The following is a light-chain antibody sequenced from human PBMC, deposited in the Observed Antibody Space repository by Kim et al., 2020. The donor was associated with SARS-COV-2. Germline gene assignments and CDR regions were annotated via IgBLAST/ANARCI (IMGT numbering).Light chain of an antibody. V-gene: IGKV1-39*01. Sequence: DIQMTQSPSSLSASVGDRVTVTCRASQSIISYLNWYQQKPGKAPKLLIYAASSLQSGVPSRFGGSGSGTDFTLTISSLQPEDFATYYCQQSYSTRYTFGQGTKLEI. CDR3: QQSYSTRYT. J-gene: IGKJ2*01. CDR2: AAS. CDR1: QSIISY.